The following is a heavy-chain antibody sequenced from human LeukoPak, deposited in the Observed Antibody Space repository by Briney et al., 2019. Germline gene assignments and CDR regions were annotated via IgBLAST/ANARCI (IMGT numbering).Heavy chain of an antibody. CDR1: GYTFTSYA. V-gene: IGHV1-3*01. J-gene: IGHJ5*02. D-gene: IGHD3-9*01. CDR3: ARDGVLLYFDWLPRFNWFDP. Sequence: ASVKVSCKASGYTFTSYAMHWVRQAPGQRLEWMGWINAGNGNTKYSQKFQGRVTITRDTSASTAYMGLSSLRSEDTAVYYCARDGVLLYFDWLPRFNWFDPWGQGTLVTVSS. CDR2: INAGNGNT.